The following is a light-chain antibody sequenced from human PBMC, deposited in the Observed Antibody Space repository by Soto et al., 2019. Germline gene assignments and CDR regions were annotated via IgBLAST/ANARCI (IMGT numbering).Light chain of an antibody. CDR3: SSYTTSTSFIL. CDR2: EVS. Sequence: QSVLTQPASVSGSPGQSITISCTGTSSDIGNYDFVSWYQQVPGTAPKAMIYEVSSRPSGVSNRFSGSKSGNTASLTISGLQAEDEAYYYCSSYTTSTSFILFGGGTKRTVL. V-gene: IGLV2-14*01. CDR1: SSDIGNYDF. J-gene: IGLJ2*01.